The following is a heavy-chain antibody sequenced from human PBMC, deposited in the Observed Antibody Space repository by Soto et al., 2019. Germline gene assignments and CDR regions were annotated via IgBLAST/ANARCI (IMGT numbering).Heavy chain of an antibody. J-gene: IGHJ4*02. CDR3: ARTTYSSGWYYFDY. CDR2: IYYSGST. V-gene: IGHV4-59*01. CDR1: GGSISSYY. Sequence: SETLSLTCTVSGGSISSYYWSWIRQPPGKGLEWIGYIYYSGSTNYNPSLKCRVTISVGTSKNQFSLKLSSVTAADTAVYYCARTTYSSGWYYFDYWGQGTLVTVSS. D-gene: IGHD6-19*01.